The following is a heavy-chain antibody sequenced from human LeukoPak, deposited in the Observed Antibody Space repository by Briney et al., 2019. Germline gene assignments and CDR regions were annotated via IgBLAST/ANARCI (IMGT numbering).Heavy chain of an antibody. J-gene: IGHJ6*02. CDR2: ISQDVSHK. CDR3: ARELGYCSSTSCYWYYYYGMDV. Sequence: GGSLRLSCATSGFTFSSYWMSWVRQAPGKGLQSVAYISQDVSHKYYVDSVKGRFTISRDNAKNSLYLQMNSLRAEDTAVYYCARELGYCSSTSCYWYYYYGMDVWGQGTTVTVSS. CDR1: GFTFSSYW. V-gene: IGHV3-7*01. D-gene: IGHD2-2*01.